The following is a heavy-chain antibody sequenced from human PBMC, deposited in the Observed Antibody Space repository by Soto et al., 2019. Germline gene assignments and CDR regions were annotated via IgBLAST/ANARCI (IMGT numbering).Heavy chain of an antibody. J-gene: IGHJ6*02. D-gene: IGHD3-9*01. V-gene: IGHV1-69*18. CDR3: ARAVVLTFTRFYDMDV. Sequence: QVQLVQSGAEVKTPGSSVKVSCKASGGTFSSYSINWVRQAPGQGLEWLGRLIPMFGTTDDAQRFQGRVTLTADESTSTASMEVTTLTSEDTAVYYCARAVVLTFTRFYDMDVWGQGTTVTVSS. CDR2: LIPMFGTT. CDR1: GGTFSSYS.